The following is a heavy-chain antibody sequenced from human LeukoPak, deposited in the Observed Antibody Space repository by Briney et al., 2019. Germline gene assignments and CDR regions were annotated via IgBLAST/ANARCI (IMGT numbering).Heavy chain of an antibody. Sequence: SVKVSCKASGGTFSSYAISWVRQAPGQGLEWMGGIIPIFGTANYAQKFQGRVTITADKSTGTAYMELSSLRSEDTAVYYCARGKQLWLPYYFDYWGQGTLVTVSS. CDR3: ARGKQLWLPYYFDY. CDR2: IIPIFGTA. CDR1: GGTFSSYA. V-gene: IGHV1-69*06. D-gene: IGHD5-18*01. J-gene: IGHJ4*02.